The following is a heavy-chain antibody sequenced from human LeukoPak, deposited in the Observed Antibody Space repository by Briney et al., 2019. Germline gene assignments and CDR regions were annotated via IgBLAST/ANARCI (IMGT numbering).Heavy chain of an antibody. V-gene: IGHV6-1*01. CDR3: ARGGPAAYYYYYGMDV. CDR2: TYYRSKWYN. CDR1: GDSVSSNSAA. Sequence: SRTLSLTCAISGDSVSSNSAAWNWIRQSPSRGLEWLGRTYYRSKWYNDYAVSVKSRITINPDTSKNQFSLQLNSVTPEDTAVYYCARGGPAAYYYYYGMDVWGQGTTVTVSS. J-gene: IGHJ6*02. D-gene: IGHD6-13*01.